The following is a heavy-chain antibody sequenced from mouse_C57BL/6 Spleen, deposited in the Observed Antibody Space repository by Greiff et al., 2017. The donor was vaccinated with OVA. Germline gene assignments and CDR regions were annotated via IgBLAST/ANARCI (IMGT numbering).Heavy chain of an antibody. V-gene: IGHV14-2*01. CDR2: IDPEDGET. D-gene: IGHD3-2*02. Sequence: VQLQQSGAELVKPGASVKLSCTASGFNIKDYYMHWVKQRPEQGLEWIGRIDPEDGETKYAPKFPGKATITADTSSNTAYLQLSSLTSEDTAVYYCARSQATYAMDYWGQGTSVTVSS. CDR3: ARSQATYAMDY. J-gene: IGHJ4*01. CDR1: GFNIKDYY.